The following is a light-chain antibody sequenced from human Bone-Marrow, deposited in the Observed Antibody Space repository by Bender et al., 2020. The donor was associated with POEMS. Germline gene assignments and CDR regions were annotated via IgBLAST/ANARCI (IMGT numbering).Light chain of an antibody. CDR3: QVWDTSTEVV. CDR1: RIGIKL. J-gene: IGLJ2*01. CDR2: GYG. V-gene: IGLV3-21*01. Sequence: SYVLTQSPSVSVAPGKTARVTCGGDRIGIKLVHWYRQRPGEAPVVVIDGYGDRPSGIPERFSGSKSGNTATLTISGVEAGDEADYYCQVWDTSTEVVFGGGTKLTVL.